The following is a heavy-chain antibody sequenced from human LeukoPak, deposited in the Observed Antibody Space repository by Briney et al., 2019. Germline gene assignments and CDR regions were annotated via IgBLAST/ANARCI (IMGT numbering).Heavy chain of an antibody. J-gene: IGHJ4*02. D-gene: IGHD3-22*01. CDR2: IWYDGSNK. CDR3: AKAAYYYDSSGYLVDY. CDR1: GFTFSSYG. V-gene: IGHV3-33*06. Sequence: GGSLRLSCAASGFTFSSYGMHWVRQAPGMGLEWVAVIWYDGSNKYYADSVKGRFTISRDNSKNTLYLQMNSLRAEDTAVYYCAKAAYYYDSSGYLVDYWGQGTLVTVSS.